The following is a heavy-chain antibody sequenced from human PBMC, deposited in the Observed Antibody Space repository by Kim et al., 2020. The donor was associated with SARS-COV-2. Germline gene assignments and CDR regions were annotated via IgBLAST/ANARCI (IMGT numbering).Heavy chain of an antibody. CDR2: ISGSGGST. V-gene: IGHV3-23*01. CDR1: GFTFSSYA. J-gene: IGHJ3*02. CDR3: AKGPDDRRRWLQLLAFDI. D-gene: IGHD5-12*01. Sequence: GGSLRLSCAASGFTFSSYAMSWVRQAPGKGLEWVSAISGSGGSTYYADSVKGRFTISRDNSKNTLYLQMNSLRAEDTAVYYCAKGPDDRRRWLQLLAFDIWGQGTMVTVSS.